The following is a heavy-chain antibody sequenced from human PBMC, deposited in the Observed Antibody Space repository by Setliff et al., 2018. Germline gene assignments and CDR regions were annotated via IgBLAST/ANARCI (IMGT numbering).Heavy chain of an antibody. D-gene: IGHD3-10*01. Sequence: SETLSLTCSVSIVAISSSSYYWGWIRQPPGKGLEWIGSIFYSGTTYYNPSLKSRVTVSVDTSKNQFSLKLSSVTAADAALYYCAASRAYTGAVEEWFLPKTFDFWGQGSPVTVSS. CDR3: AASRAYTGAVEEWFLPKTFDF. CDR1: IVAISSSSYY. CDR2: IFYSGTT. V-gene: IGHV4-39*07. J-gene: IGHJ4*02.